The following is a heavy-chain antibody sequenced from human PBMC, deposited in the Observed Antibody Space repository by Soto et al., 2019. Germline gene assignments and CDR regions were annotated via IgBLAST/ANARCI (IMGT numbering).Heavy chain of an antibody. CDR1: GGYISNSIYY. Sequence: SESLSLTCSVSGGYISNSIYYWGWIRQPPGKGLEWIGYIYYSGSTYYNPSLKSRVTISVDTSKNQFSLKLSSVTAADTAVYYCAREPGVGMVRGGFDYWGQGTLGTVSS. J-gene: IGHJ4*02. V-gene: IGHV4-30-4*08. CDR3: AREPGVGMVRGGFDY. D-gene: IGHD3-10*01. CDR2: IYYSGST.